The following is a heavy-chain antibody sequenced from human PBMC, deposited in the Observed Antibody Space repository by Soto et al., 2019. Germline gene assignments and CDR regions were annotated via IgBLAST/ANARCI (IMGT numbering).Heavy chain of an antibody. J-gene: IGHJ1*01. CDR1: RFTFRAYG. CDR2: ISYDGSNK. D-gene: IGHD5-12*01. Sequence: TGGSLRLSCAASRFTFRAYGMHWVRQAPGKGLEWVGVISYDGSNKYYGDSVKGRFTISRDNSKNTVFLQMNSLRAEDTAVYYCAKEGSGYPEYWGQGTLVTVSS. CDR3: AKEGSGYPEY. V-gene: IGHV3-30*18.